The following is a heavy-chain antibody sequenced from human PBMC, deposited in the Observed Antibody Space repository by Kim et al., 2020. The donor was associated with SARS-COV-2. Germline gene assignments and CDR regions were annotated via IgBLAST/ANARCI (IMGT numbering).Heavy chain of an antibody. D-gene: IGHD3-16*01. V-gene: IGHV1-46*01. CDR2: INPSGGST. Sequence: ASVKVSCKASGYTFTSYYMHWVRQAPGQGLEWMGIINPSGGSTSYAQKFQGRVTMTRDTSTSTVYMELSSLRSEDTAVYYCARETSFPSSPGGEGAFDIWGQGTMVTVSS. CDR3: ARETSFPSSPGGEGAFDI. CDR1: GYTFTSYY. J-gene: IGHJ3*02.